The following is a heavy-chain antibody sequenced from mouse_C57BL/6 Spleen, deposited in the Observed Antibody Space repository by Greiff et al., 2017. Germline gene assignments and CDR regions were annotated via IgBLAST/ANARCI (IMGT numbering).Heavy chain of an antibody. Sequence: VQLQQPGAELVKPGASVKLSCKASGYTFTSYWMHWVKQRPGQGLEWIGMIHPNSGSTNYNEKFKSKATLTVDKSSSSAYMQLSSLTSEDSAVYYCAREGDYPFAYWGQGTLVTVSA. D-gene: IGHD2-4*01. V-gene: IGHV1-64*01. CDR3: AREGDYPFAY. CDR1: GYTFTSYW. CDR2: IHPNSGST. J-gene: IGHJ3*01.